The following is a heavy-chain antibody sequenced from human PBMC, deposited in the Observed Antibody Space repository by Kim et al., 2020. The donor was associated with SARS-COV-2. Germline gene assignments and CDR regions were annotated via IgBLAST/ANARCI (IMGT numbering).Heavy chain of an antibody. J-gene: IGHJ5*02. CDR3: ARDAAAGGITYHTRNWFDP. CDR1: GGTFSSYA. Sequence: SVKVSCKASGGTFSSYAISWVRQAPGQGLEWMGRIIPILGIANYAQKFQGRVTITANKSTSTAYMELSSLRSEDTAVYYCARDAAAGGITYHTRNWFDPWGQGTLVTVSS. D-gene: IGHD6-13*01. V-gene: IGHV1-69*04. CDR2: IIPILGIA.